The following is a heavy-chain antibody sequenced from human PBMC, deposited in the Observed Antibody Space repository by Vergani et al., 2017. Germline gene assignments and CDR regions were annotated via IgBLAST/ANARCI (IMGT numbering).Heavy chain of an antibody. Sequence: QVQLQQWGAGLLKPSETLSLTCAVYGGSFSGYYWSWIRQPPGRGLEWIGEINHSGSTNYNPSLKSRVTIAVDTSKNQFSLKLSSVTAADTAVYYCARGLKVARAAGVCYFDYWGQGTLVTVSS. CDR3: ARGLKVARAAGVCYFDY. CDR2: INHSGST. CDR1: GGSFSGYY. J-gene: IGHJ4*02. V-gene: IGHV4-34*01. D-gene: IGHD3-22*01.